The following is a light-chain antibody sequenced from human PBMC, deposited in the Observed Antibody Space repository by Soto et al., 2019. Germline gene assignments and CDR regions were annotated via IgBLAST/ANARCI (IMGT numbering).Light chain of an antibody. V-gene: IGKV1-17*01. CDR3: LQRNSYPWT. Sequence: DIQMTQSPSSLSASVEDRVTITCRASQCIRNDLAWYQQKSGKVPKRLIYAASSLQSGVPSRCSGSASGTEFTLTISSLQPEDFATYYCLQRNSYPWTFGQGTKVEIK. J-gene: IGKJ1*01. CDR2: AAS. CDR1: QCIRND.